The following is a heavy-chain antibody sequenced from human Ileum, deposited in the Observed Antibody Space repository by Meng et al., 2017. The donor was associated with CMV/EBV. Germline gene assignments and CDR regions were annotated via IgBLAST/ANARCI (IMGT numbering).Heavy chain of an antibody. V-gene: IGHV1-2*02. CDR2: INLNSGVI. CDR3: ARENWVYDY. CDR1: ENIFTGEY. J-gene: IGHJ4*02. Sequence: LLQSGQELKKPGASFKVTCKPSENIFTGEYMNWVRQAPGQALEWAGCINLNSGVIDFAQKFQGRITFTRDTSITTAYMELTMLIYDDTAVYYCARENWVYDYWGQGTLVTVSS. D-gene: IGHD7-27*01.